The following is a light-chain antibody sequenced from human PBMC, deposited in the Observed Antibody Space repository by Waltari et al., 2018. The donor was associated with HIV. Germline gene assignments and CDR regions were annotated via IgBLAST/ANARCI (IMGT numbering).Light chain of an antibody. J-gene: IGKJ2*01. CDR2: GAS. V-gene: IGKV3-20*01. CDR1: QRVSSSD. CDR3: QQYGSSPRT. Sequence: IVLTPSPGTLSLSRGERATLTCRASQRVSSSDVAWDQQKHGQAPRLRIYGASSRATGIPDRFSGSGSGTAFTLTISRLETEDFAVYYCQQYGSSPRTFGEGTKLELK.